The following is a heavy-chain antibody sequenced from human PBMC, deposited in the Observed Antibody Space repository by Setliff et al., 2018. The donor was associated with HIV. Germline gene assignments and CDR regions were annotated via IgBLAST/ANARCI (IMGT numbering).Heavy chain of an antibody. V-gene: IGHV4-34*01. J-gene: IGHJ4*02. D-gene: IGHD6-13*01. CDR1: GGSFSGYY. Sequence: SLTCAVYGGSFSGYYWSWIRQPPGKGLEWIGEINHSGSTNYNPSLKSRVTISVDTSKNQFSLKLSSVTAADTAVYYCARGAIAAAGTDYWGQGTLVTVSS. CDR3: ARGAIAAAGTDY. CDR2: INHSGST.